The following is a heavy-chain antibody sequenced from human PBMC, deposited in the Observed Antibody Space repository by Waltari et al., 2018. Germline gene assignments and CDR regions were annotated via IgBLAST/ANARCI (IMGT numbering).Heavy chain of an antibody. D-gene: IGHD1-20*01. J-gene: IGHJ4*02. CDR3: AKPFYNWDDPLDS. Sequence: EVQLLESGGRLVQPGGSLRLSCTASEFTFINYAINWVRRDPGTGVGWVSASTVGDATYYADSLKGRFTSSRDSSRNTVYLQMNSLRAEDTAIYYCAKPFYNWDDPLDSWGQGTLVTVSS. V-gene: IGHV3-23*01. CDR1: EFTFINYA. CDR2: STVGDAT.